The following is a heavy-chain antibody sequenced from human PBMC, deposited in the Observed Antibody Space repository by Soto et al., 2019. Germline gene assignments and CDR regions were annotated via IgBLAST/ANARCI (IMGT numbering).Heavy chain of an antibody. CDR3: TKATIVATLDV. CDR1: GFALSNYS. J-gene: IGHJ6*02. V-gene: IGHV3-21*01. Sequence: EVQLVESGGGLVKPGGSLRLSCVASGFALSNYSMNWVRQAPGKGLEWVSSISSSSSYIYYADSVKGRFTISRDSAKNSLYLQMNSLTHEDTAPYYCTKATIVATLDVWGQGNTVTVSS. CDR2: ISSSSSYI. D-gene: IGHD5-12*01.